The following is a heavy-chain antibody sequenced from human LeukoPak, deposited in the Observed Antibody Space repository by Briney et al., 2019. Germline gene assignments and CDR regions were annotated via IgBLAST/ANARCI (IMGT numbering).Heavy chain of an antibody. V-gene: IGHV4-34*01. D-gene: IGHD2-2*01. CDR2: INHSGST. J-gene: IGHJ4*02. Sequence: PSETLSLACAVCGGSFSGYYWSWIRQPPGKGLEWIGEINHSGSTNYNPSLKSRVTISVDTSKNQFSLKLSSVTAADTAVYYCARTSGVDYCSSTSCYYDYWGQGTLVTVSS. CDR3: ARTSGVDYCSSTSCYYDY. CDR1: GGSFSGYY.